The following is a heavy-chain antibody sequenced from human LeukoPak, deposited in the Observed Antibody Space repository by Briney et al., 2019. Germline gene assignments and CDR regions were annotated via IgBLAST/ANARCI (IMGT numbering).Heavy chain of an antibody. CDR2: IFHSGST. Sequence: SETLSLTCSVSGYSISSGFYWGWIRQPPGKGLEWIGSIFHSGSTYYNPSLKSRVTISVDTSKNQFSLMLSTVTAADTAVYYCARHRRYFDWLLDYWGQGTLVTVSS. CDR1: GYSISSGFY. CDR3: ARHRRYFDWLLDY. J-gene: IGHJ4*02. V-gene: IGHV4-38-2*02. D-gene: IGHD3-9*01.